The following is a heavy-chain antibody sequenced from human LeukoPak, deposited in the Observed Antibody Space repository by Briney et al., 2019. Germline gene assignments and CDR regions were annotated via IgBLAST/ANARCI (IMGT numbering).Heavy chain of an antibody. Sequence: GGSLTLSCAVSGFPFSTYWMHWVRQAPGRGRVWVSRISSDGSNTNYADSVKGRFTITRDNAKNTLYLQKDSLRAEDAAVYYCAQEINRVDRRYFDYWGQGTQVTVSS. J-gene: IGHJ4*02. CDR1: GFPFSTYW. CDR3: AQEINRVDRRYFDY. CDR2: ISSDGSNT. V-gene: IGHV3-74*01. D-gene: IGHD1-14*01.